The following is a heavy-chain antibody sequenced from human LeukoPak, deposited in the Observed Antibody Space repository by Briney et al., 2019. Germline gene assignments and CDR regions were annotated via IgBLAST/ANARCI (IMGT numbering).Heavy chain of an antibody. D-gene: IGHD6-19*01. J-gene: IGHJ4*02. CDR1: GFTFSGYS. Sequence: PGGSLRLSCAASGFTFSGYSMNWVRQAPGKGLEWVSSISSESTYILYADSVKGRFTISRDNAKSTLYLQMDSLRAEDTALYYCARFETVAAKPFEYWGQGTLVTVSS. CDR2: ISSESTYI. CDR3: ARFETVAAKPFEY. V-gene: IGHV3-21*01.